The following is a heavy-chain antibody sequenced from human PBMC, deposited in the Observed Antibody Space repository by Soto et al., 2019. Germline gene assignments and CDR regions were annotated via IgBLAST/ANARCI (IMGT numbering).Heavy chain of an antibody. CDR1: GGSFSGYY. CDR2: INHSGST. D-gene: IGHD6-6*01. J-gene: IGHJ6*03. Sequence: SETLSLTCAVYGGSFSGYYWSWIRQPPGKGLEWIGEINHSGSTNYNPSLKSRVTISVDTSKNQFSLKLSSVTAADTAVYYCARAKVAARGYYYYMDVWGKGTTVTVSS. CDR3: ARAKVAARGYYYYMDV. V-gene: IGHV4-34*01.